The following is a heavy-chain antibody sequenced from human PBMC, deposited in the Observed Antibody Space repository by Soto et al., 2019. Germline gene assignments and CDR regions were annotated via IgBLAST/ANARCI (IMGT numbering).Heavy chain of an antibody. CDR3: AREGAAGNFDY. Sequence: SETLSLTCTVSGGSISSYYWSWIRQPPGKGLEWIGYIYYSGSTNYNPSLKSRVTISVDTSKNQSSLKLSSVTAADTAVYYCAREGAAGNFDYWGQGTLVTVSS. CDR1: GGSISSYY. V-gene: IGHV4-59*01. CDR2: IYYSGST. J-gene: IGHJ4*02. D-gene: IGHD6-13*01.